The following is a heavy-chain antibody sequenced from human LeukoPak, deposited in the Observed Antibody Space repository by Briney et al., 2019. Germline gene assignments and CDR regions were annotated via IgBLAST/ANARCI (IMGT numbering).Heavy chain of an antibody. CDR1: GFTFSSYW. D-gene: IGHD2-21*01. V-gene: IGHV3-74*01. CDR2: INTDGRST. CDR3: VRDVWGDRDSYFDY. J-gene: IGHJ4*02. Sequence: PGGSLRLSCAASGFTFSSYWMHWVRQAPGKGLVWVSRINTDGRSTSYADSVKGRFTVSRDNAKNTLYLQMNSLRAEDTAAYYCVRDVWGDRDSYFDYWGQGALVTVSS.